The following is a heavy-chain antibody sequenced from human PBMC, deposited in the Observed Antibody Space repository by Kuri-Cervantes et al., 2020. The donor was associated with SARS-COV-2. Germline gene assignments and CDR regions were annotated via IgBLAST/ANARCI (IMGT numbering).Heavy chain of an antibody. CDR3: ARDLGYYYDSSGPPPLGY. D-gene: IGHD3-22*01. J-gene: IGHJ4*02. CDR1: GGTFSSYA. CDR2: IIPIFGTA. V-gene: IGHV1-69*05. Sequence: ASVKVSCKASGGTFSSYAISWVRQAPGQGLEWMGGIIPIFGTANYAQKFQGRVTITTDESTSTAYMELSSLRSEDTAVYYCARDLGYYYDSSGPPPLGYWGQGTLVTVSS.